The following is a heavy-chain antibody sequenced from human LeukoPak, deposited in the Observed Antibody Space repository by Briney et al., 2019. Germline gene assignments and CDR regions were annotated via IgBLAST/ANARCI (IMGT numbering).Heavy chain of an antibody. CDR2: NWNGGST. CDR1: GFMFADHG. J-gene: IGHJ4*02. V-gene: IGHV3-20*04. CDR3: ARGGWDLRD. Sequence: GGSLRLSCAASGFMFADHGMTWVRQVPGKGLEWVSGNWNGGSTGYVDSVKGRFTISRDNAKNVLFLQMNNLRAEDTAFYYCARGGWDLRDWGQGTLVIVSS. D-gene: IGHD1-26*01.